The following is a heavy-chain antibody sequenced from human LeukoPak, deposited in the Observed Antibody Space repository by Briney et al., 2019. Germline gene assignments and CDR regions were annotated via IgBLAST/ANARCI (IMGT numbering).Heavy chain of an antibody. J-gene: IGHJ4*02. CDR2: ISGYSGNT. Sequence: GASVKVSCKASGYTFTTYGINWVRRAPGQGLEWMGWISGYSGNTNYAQNLQDRVTMTTDASTRTAHMELRSLRADDTAVYYCARGHPGYCSGTSCSYFDYWGQGTLVTVSS. CDR1: GYTFTTYG. V-gene: IGHV1-18*01. CDR3: ARGHPGYCSGTSCSYFDY. D-gene: IGHD2-2*01.